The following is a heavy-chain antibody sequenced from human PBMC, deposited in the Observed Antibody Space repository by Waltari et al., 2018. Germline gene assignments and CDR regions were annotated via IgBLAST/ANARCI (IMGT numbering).Heavy chain of an antibody. CDR1: GYTLPIYG. V-gene: IGHV1-3*01. Sequence: QVQLVQSGAEVKKTGASVKVSCKASGYTLPIYGLHWIRQAPGQGLEWMGWINAAHGTTKYSQKFQGRLTITRDTSASTIYMELSSLRSEDTAMYYCARDSDYYDSSGYGNWFDPWGQGTLVTVSS. CDR2: INAAHGTT. D-gene: IGHD3-22*01. J-gene: IGHJ5*02. CDR3: ARDSDYYDSSGYGNWFDP.